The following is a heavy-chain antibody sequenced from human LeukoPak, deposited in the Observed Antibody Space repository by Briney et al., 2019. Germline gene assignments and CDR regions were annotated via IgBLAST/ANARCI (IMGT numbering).Heavy chain of an antibody. CDR3: ARGPLPYYSGYDPPDI. Sequence: PGGSLRLSCAASGFTLSGYGLHWVRQAPGKGLEWVAVISYGGGNKYYADSVKGRFTISRDDSKNTLFLQMNSLGTEDTAVYFCARGPLPYYSGYDPPDIWGQGTMVTVSS. V-gene: IGHV3-30-3*01. CDR2: ISYGGGNK. J-gene: IGHJ3*02. D-gene: IGHD5-12*01. CDR1: GFTLSGYG.